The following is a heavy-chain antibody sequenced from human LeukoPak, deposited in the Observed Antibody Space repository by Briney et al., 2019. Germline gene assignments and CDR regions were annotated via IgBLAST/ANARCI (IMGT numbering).Heavy chain of an antibody. CDR2: MNPNSGNT. J-gene: IGHJ6*02. Sequence: ASVKVSCKASGYTFTSYDINWVRQATGQGLEWMGWMNPNSGNTGYAQKFQGRVTMTRNTSISTAYMELSSLRSEDTAVYYCARVSGSYYLYYYYGMDVWGQGTTATVSS. CDR1: GYTFTSYD. D-gene: IGHD3-10*01. V-gene: IGHV1-8*01. CDR3: ARVSGSYYLYYYYGMDV.